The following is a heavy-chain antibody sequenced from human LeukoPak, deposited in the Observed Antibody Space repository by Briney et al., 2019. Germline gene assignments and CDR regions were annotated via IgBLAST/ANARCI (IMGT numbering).Heavy chain of an antibody. CDR3: AKDIYGDYDFDC. CDR2: ISGSDAST. D-gene: IGHD4-17*01. V-gene: IGHV3-23*01. J-gene: IGHJ4*02. CDR1: GFTFNNYA. Sequence: PGASLRLSCAASGFTFNNYAMSWVRQAPGKGLEWVSTISGSDASTYYADSVKGRFTISRDNSKNTLYLQMNSLRAEDTAVYYCAKDIYGDYDFDCWGQGTLVTVSS.